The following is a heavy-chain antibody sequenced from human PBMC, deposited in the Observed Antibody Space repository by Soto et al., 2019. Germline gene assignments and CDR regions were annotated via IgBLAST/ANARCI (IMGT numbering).Heavy chain of an antibody. CDR2: INPSGGST. D-gene: IGHD6-6*01. J-gene: IGHJ5*02. CDR3: ARGEYSSSSAENWFDP. V-gene: IGHV1-46*01. CDR1: GGTFSNYP. Sequence: ASVKVSCKASGGTFSNYPITWVRQAPGQGLEWMGIINPSGGSTSYAQKFQGRVTMTRDTSTSTVYMELSSLRSEDTAVYYCARGEYSSSSAENWFDPWGQGTLVTVSS.